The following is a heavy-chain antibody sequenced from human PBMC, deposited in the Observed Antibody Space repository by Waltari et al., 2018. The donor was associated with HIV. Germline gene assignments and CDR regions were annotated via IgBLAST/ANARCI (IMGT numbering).Heavy chain of an antibody. CDR3: AREAEQWLRSGGGKYYYYGMDV. Sequence: QVQLVQSGAEVKKPGSSVKVSCKASGGTFSSYAISWVRQAPGQGLEWMGGFIPILGTEVDGQKVQGSVTITADESTSTAYMELSSRRSEDTAVYYCAREAEQWLRSGGGKYYYYGMDVWGQGTTVTVSS. V-gene: IGHV1-69*01. J-gene: IGHJ6*02. CDR1: GGTFSSYA. D-gene: IGHD5-12*01. CDR2: FIPILGTE.